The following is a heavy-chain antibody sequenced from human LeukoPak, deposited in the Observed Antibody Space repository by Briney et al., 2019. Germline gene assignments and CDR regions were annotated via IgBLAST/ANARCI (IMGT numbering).Heavy chain of an antibody. V-gene: IGHV1-46*01. J-gene: IGHJ3*02. CDR1: GYTFTSYY. CDR2: INPSGGST. Sequence: ASVKVSCKASGYTFTSYYMHWVRQAPGQGLEWMGIINPSGGSTSYAQKFQGRVTMTRDMSTSTVYMELSSLRSGDTAVYYCARERRSTGTTRFDAFDIWGQGTMVTVSS. CDR3: ARERRSTGTTRFDAFDI. D-gene: IGHD1-1*01.